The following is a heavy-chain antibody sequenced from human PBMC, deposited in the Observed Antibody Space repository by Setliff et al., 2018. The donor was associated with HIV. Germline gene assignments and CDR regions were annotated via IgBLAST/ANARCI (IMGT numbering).Heavy chain of an antibody. V-gene: IGHV4-34*01. CDR3: ARVAYDFSTIYYYENWFDP. Sequence: SETLSLTCAVYGGSFSGYYWSWIRQPPGKGLEWIGEINHSGSTNYNPSLKSRLIISVDMSKNQFSLNLNSVTAADTAVYFCARVAYDFSTIYYYENWFDPWGQGILVTVSS. CDR2: INHSGST. CDR1: GGSFSGYY. D-gene: IGHD3-22*01. J-gene: IGHJ5*02.